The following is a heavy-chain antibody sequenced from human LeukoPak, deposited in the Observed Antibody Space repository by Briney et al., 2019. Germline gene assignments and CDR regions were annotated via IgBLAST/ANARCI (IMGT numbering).Heavy chain of an antibody. Sequence: GASVKVSCKASGGTFSSYAISWVRQAPGQGLEWMGGIIPIFGTANYAQKFQGRVTITADKSTSTAYMELSSLRSEDTAVYYCARDPHLYCSSTSCYFNDCWGQGTLVTVSS. CDR3: ARDPHLYCSSTSCYFNDC. D-gene: IGHD2-2*01. CDR1: GGTFSSYA. V-gene: IGHV1-69*06. J-gene: IGHJ4*02. CDR2: IIPIFGTA.